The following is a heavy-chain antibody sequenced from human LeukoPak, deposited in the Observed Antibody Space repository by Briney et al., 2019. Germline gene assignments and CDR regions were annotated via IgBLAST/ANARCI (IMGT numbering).Heavy chain of an antibody. CDR2: INPSGGST. CDR3: AKTPVGMVTLDY. J-gene: IGHJ4*02. CDR1: GYTFTSYY. V-gene: IGHV1-46*01. Sequence: ASVKVSCKASGYTFTSYYMHWVRQAPGQGLEWMGIINPSGGSTSYAQKFQGRVTMTRDMSTRTVYMELSSLRSEDTAVYYCAKTPVGMVTLDYWGQGTLVTVSS. D-gene: IGHD5-24*01.